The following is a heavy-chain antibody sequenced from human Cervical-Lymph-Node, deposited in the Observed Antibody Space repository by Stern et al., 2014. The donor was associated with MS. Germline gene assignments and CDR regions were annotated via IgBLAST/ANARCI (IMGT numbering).Heavy chain of an antibody. V-gene: IGHV2-5*02. J-gene: IGHJ4*02. CDR2: IYWDGNE. D-gene: IGHD3-10*01. Sequence: ESGPTLVKPTQTLTLTCTFSGFSLNTEGVGVGWIRQPPGKALEWLALIYWDGNERYSPSLKSRLTITKDTSKNQVVLTMTNMDPVDTATYYCAHRATNSVRGVTFFDYWGQGTLVTVSS. CDR3: AHRATNSVRGVTFFDY. CDR1: GFSLNTEGVG.